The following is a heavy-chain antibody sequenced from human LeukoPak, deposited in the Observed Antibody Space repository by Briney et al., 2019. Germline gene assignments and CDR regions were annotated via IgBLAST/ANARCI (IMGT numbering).Heavy chain of an antibody. J-gene: IGHJ4*02. CDR3: ARSLYYYGSGPLDY. Sequence: PSETLSLTCTVSGGSMSNYYWSWIRQSPGKGLEWIAYIYDSGTTDHNPSLKSSDHNPSLKSRVTISLDTSKNQLSLKLRSVTAADTAVYYCARSLYYYGSGPLDYWGQGTLVTVSS. V-gene: IGHV4-59*08. D-gene: IGHD3-10*01. CDR1: GGSMSNYY. CDR2: IYDSGTTDHNPSLKSS.